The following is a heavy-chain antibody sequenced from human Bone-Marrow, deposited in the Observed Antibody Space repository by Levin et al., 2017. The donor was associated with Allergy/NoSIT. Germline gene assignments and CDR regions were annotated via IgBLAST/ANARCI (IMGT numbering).Heavy chain of an antibody. CDR1: GFSFSTTGVG. Sequence: SGPTLVKPTQTLTLTCTFSGFSFSTTGVGVGWIRQPPGKALEWLALIYWDVDKRYSPSVESRPTITKDTSKNQVGLTLTNVDSVDTATYYGVDRGAYEDGDKAIDYWGQGTLVIVSS. V-gene: IGHV2-5*02. J-gene: IGHJ4*02. D-gene: IGHD4-17*01. CDR2: IYWDVDK. CDR3: VDRGAYEDGDKAIDY.